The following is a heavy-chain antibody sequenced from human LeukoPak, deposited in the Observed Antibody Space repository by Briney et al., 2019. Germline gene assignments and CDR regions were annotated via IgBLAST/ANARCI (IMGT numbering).Heavy chain of an antibody. Sequence: SVKVSCKASGYTFSNYGISWVRQAPGQGLEWMGGIIPIFGTANYAQKFQGRVTITADESTSTAYMELSSLRSEDTAVYYCASNYDILTGYYFSLGYWGQGTLVTVSS. CDR2: IIPIFGTA. D-gene: IGHD3-9*01. V-gene: IGHV1-69*13. J-gene: IGHJ4*02. CDR1: GYTFSNYG. CDR3: ASNYDILTGYYFSLGY.